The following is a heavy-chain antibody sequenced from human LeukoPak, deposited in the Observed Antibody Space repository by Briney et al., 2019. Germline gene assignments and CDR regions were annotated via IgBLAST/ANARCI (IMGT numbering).Heavy chain of an antibody. CDR2: IDVDGTSI. CDR3: ARDRPHNWFDP. Sequence: GGSLILSCAASGFTFSNYWMHWVRQAPGKGLVWVSRIDVDGTSITYADSVKGRFTTSRDNTKKMFYLQMTSLRVEDTGVYYCARDRPHNWFDPWGQGTLVTVSS. V-gene: IGHV3-74*01. CDR1: GFTFSNYW. J-gene: IGHJ5*02.